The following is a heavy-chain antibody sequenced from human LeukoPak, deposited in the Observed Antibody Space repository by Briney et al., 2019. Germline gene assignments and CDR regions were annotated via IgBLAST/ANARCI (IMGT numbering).Heavy chain of an antibody. J-gene: IGHJ5*02. CDR2: IYYSGST. D-gene: IGHD6-13*01. CDR3: ARQSSSSWYRGKGWFDP. V-gene: IGHV4-39*01. CDR1: GGSISSSSYY. Sequence: SQTLSLTCTVSGGSISSSSYYWGWIRQPPGKGLEWIGSIYYSGSTYYNPSLKSRVTISVDTSKNQFSLKLSSVTAADTAVYYCARQSSSSWYRGKGWFDPWGQGTLVTVSS.